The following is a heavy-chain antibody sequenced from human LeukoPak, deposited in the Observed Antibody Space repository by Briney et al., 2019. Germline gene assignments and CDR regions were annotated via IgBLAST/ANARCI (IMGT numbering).Heavy chain of an antibody. CDR3: AKTGY. CDR1: GFTFSSYG. V-gene: IGHV3-30*18. Sequence: SGGSLRLPCAAPGFTFSSYGMHWVRQAPGKGLEWVAVISYDGSNKYYADSVKGRFTISRDNSKNTLYLQMNSLRAEDTAVYYCAKTGYWGQGTMVTVSS. J-gene: IGHJ3*01. D-gene: IGHD3-10*01. CDR2: ISYDGSNK.